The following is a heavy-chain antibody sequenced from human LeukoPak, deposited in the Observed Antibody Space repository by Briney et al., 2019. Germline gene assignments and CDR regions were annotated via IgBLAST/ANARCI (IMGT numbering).Heavy chain of an antibody. CDR1: GFTFSSYA. D-gene: IGHD6-6*01. J-gene: IGHJ4*02. CDR2: ISGSCVGT. Sequence: GGSLRLLCAASGFTFSSYAMRWVRQAPGKGLECVSGISGSCVGTYYADSVKGRFTISRDSSKNTLYLQMNSLRAEDTALYYCARGMVDYSSSLTYFDYWGQGTLVTVSP. CDR3: ARGMVDYSSSLTYFDY. V-gene: IGHV3-23*01.